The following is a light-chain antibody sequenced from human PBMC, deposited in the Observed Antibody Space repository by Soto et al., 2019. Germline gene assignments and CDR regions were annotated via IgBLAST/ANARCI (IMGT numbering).Light chain of an antibody. Sequence: EIVLTQSPATLSLSPGERATLSCMAIETIRNLLYWYQQRPGQAPRLLIYGASSRATGIPERFSGSGSGTDFTLTISRLEPEDFEVYYCQRYGSQPQTFGQGTKVDIK. CDR3: QRYGSQPQT. J-gene: IGKJ1*01. CDR2: GAS. V-gene: IGKV3-20*01. CDR1: ETIRNL.